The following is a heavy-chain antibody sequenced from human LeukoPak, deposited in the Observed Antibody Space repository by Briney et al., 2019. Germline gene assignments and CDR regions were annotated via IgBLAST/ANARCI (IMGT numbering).Heavy chain of an antibody. CDR2: INSNSGGT. CDR1: GYTFTSYG. CDR3: ARGSERCSSTSCPNKPFDY. V-gene: IGHV1-2*02. Sequence: ASVKVSCKASGYTFTSYGISWVRQAPGQGLEWMGWINSNSGGTKYEQKFQGRVTMTRDTSISTVHMELSRLRFDDTAVYYCARGSERCSSTSCPNKPFDYWGQGTLVTVSS. D-gene: IGHD2-2*01. J-gene: IGHJ4*02.